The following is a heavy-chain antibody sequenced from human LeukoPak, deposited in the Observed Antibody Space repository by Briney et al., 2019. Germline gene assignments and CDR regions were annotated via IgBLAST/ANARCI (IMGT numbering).Heavy chain of an antibody. CDR3: ARPRIVGAIDAFDV. J-gene: IGHJ3*01. V-gene: IGHV4-59*08. Sequence: PSETLSLTCTVSGASTSNYYWSWIRQPPGRGLEWIGYISYSGRTEYNPSLKSRVTISVDTSKNQFSLNLNSVTAADTAVYYCARPRIVGAIDAFDVWGQGTVVSVSS. CDR1: GASTSNYY. CDR2: ISYSGRT. D-gene: IGHD1-26*01.